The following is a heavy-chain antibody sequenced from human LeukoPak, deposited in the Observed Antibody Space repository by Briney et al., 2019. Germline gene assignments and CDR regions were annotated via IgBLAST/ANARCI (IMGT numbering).Heavy chain of an antibody. Sequence: KPSETLSLTCTVSGGSISSSSYYWGWIRQPPGKGLEWIGSIYYSGSTYYNPSLKSRVTISVDTSKNQSSLKLSSVTAADTAVYYCARQLPLGYSYGSDFDYWGQGTLVTVSS. CDR3: ARQLPLGYSYGSDFDY. V-gene: IGHV4-39*01. D-gene: IGHD5-18*01. CDR2: IYYSGST. J-gene: IGHJ4*02. CDR1: GGSISSSSYY.